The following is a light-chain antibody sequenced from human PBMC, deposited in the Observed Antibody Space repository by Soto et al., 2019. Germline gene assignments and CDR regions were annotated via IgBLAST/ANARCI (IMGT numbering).Light chain of an antibody. V-gene: IGKV3-11*01. CDR3: QQRSNWPRT. Sequence: EIVLTQSPGTLSLSPGERAALSCRASQSVDNYLAWYQQKPGQAPRLLIYDVSNRATGIPARFSGSGSGTDFTLTISSLEPEDFAVYYCQQRSNWPRTFGQGTKVDIK. CDR2: DVS. CDR1: QSVDNY. J-gene: IGKJ1*01.